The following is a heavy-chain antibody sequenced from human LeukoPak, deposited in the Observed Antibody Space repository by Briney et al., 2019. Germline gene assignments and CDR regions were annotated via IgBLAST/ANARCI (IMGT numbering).Heavy chain of an antibody. CDR2: IYYSGST. J-gene: IGHJ2*01. V-gene: IGHV4-30-4*01. CDR1: GGSISSGDYY. Sequence: KSSETLSLTCTVSGGSISSGDYYWSWIRQPPGKGLEWIGYIYYSGSTHYNPSLKSRVTISVDTSKNQFSLKLSSVTAADTAVYYCARNYYDSSGYSNWYFDLWGRGTLVTVSS. CDR3: ARNYYDSSGYSNWYFDL. D-gene: IGHD3-22*01.